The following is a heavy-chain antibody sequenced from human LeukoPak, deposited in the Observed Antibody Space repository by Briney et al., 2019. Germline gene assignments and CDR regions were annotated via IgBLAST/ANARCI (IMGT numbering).Heavy chain of an antibody. CDR3: AKSTSFYLDS. Sequence: GGSLRLSCAASGFMFSNYAMTWVRQAPGKGLESISVISGSGDATNYADSVKGRFTISRDNSKSMLYVQMNSLRAEDTAVYYCAKSTSFYLDSWGQGTLSPSPQ. J-gene: IGHJ4*02. V-gene: IGHV3-23*01. CDR1: GFMFSNYA. CDR2: ISGSGDAT.